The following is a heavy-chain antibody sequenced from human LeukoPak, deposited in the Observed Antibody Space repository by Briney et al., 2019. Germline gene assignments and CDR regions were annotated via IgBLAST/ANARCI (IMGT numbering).Heavy chain of an antibody. CDR3: TTDGVREYYDYVWGSYRYGY. CDR1: GFTVSSNY. CDR2: IKSKTDGGTT. Sequence: PGGSLRLSCAASGFTVSSNYMSWVRQAPGKGVEWVGRIKSKTDGGTTDYAAPVKGRFTISRDDSKNTLYLQMNSLKTEDTAVYYCTTDGVREYYDYVWGSYRYGYWGQGTLVTVSS. J-gene: IGHJ4*02. D-gene: IGHD3-16*02. V-gene: IGHV3-15*01.